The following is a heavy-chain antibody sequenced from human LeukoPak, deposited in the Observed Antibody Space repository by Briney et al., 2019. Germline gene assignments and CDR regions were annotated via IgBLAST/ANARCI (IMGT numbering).Heavy chain of an antibody. V-gene: IGHV4-34*01. J-gene: IGHJ3*02. Sequence: SETLSLTCAVYGGSFSGYYWSWIRQPPGKGLEWIGEINHSGSTNYNPSLKSRVTISVDTSKNQFSLKLSSVTAADTAVYYCARTLAAPALYDAFDIWGQGTMVTVSS. D-gene: IGHD6-6*01. CDR2: INHSGST. CDR3: ARTLAAPALYDAFDI. CDR1: GGSFSGYY.